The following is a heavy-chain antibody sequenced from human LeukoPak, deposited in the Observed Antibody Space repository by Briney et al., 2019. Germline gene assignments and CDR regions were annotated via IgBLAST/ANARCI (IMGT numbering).Heavy chain of an antibody. CDR2: ISYDGSNK. D-gene: IGHD2-2*01. J-gene: IGHJ4*02. CDR3: ADQRFGPPGY. V-gene: IGHV3-30-3*01. Sequence: GGSLRLSCVASGFTFTSSAMHWVRQAPGKGLEWVVVISYDGSNKFYTDSVKGRFTISRDDFKDTLYLQMNSLRPDDAAVYYCADQRFGPPGYWGQGTLVTVSS. CDR1: GFTFTSSA.